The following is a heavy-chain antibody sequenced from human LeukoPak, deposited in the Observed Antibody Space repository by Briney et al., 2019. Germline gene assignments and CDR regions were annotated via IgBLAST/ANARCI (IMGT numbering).Heavy chain of an antibody. CDR1: GYSFTSYW. V-gene: IGHV5-51*03. Sequence: KPGESPKISCKGSGYSFTSYWIGWVRQMPGKGLEWMGIIYPGDSDTRYSPSFQGQVTISADKSISTAYLQWSSLKASDTAMYYCARTNIAVAAQGAFDIWGQGTMVTVSS. J-gene: IGHJ3*02. CDR2: IYPGDSDT. CDR3: ARTNIAVAAQGAFDI. D-gene: IGHD6-19*01.